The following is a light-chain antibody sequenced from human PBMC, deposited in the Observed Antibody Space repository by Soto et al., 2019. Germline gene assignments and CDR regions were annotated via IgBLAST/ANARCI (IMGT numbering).Light chain of an antibody. CDR3: QQFNSFPLT. Sequence: DIQLTQSPSFLSACVGDRVIITCRASQGISSYLAWYQQKPGKAPKLLIYAASTLQSGVPSGFSGSGSGTEFTLTISSLQPEDFATYYCQQFNSFPLTFGGGTKVEIK. CDR1: QGISSY. V-gene: IGKV1-9*01. J-gene: IGKJ4*01. CDR2: AAS.